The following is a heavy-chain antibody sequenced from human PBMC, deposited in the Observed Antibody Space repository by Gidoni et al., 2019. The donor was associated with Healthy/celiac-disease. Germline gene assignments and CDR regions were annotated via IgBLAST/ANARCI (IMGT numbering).Heavy chain of an antibody. CDR1: GYPFTLSG. CDR3: AREANYYDSSGYPVDY. J-gene: IGHJ4*02. D-gene: IGHD3-22*01. V-gene: IGHV1-18*01. CDR2: ISAYNGNT. Sequence: QVQLVQSGAEVKKPGASVKVSCKASGYPFTLSGISLLRQAPGQGLEWMGWISAYNGNTNYAQKLQGRVTMTTDTSTSTAYMELRSLRSDDTAVYYCAREANYYDSSGYPVDYWGQGTLVTVSS.